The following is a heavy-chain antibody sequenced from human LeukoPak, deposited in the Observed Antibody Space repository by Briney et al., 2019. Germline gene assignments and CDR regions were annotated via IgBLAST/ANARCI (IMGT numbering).Heavy chain of an antibody. CDR1: GYTFTSYG. D-gene: IGHD4-17*01. J-gene: IGHJ4*02. CDR2: ISAYNGNT. CDR3: ARDRDHDYGDPIDY. V-gene: IGHV1-18*01. Sequence: ASVKVSCKASGYTFTSYGISWVRQAPGHGLEWMGWISAYNGNTNYAQKLQGRVTMTTDTSTSTAYMELRSLRSDDTAVYYCARDRDHDYGDPIDYWGQGTLVTVSS.